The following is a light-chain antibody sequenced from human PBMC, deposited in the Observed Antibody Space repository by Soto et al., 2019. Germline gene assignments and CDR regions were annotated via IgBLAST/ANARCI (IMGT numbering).Light chain of an antibody. V-gene: IGKV3-20*01. J-gene: IGKJ5*01. CDR3: QQYGSSPFT. CDR1: KSFSRSY. CDR2: GAS. Sequence: EIVLTQSPDTLSLSPGERATLSCRASKSFSRSYLAWYQQKPGQAPRLLIYGASSRTTGIPDRFSGSGSGTDFTLTISRLEPEDFAVYYCQQYGSSPFTFGQGTRLENK.